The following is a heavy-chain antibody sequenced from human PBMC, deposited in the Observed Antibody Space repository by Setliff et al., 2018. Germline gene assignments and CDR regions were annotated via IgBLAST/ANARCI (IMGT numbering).Heavy chain of an antibody. CDR3: TSPLAHAPTLHPVDY. Sequence: GGSLRLSCTASGLTFADAWMTWVRQAPGKGLEWVGFIRSKAYGGTTEYAASVKGRFTISRDDSKSIAYLQMNSLKTEDTAVYYCTSPLAHAPTLHPVDYWGQGTLVTVSS. CDR2: IRSKAYGGTT. CDR1: GLTFADAW. J-gene: IGHJ4*02. V-gene: IGHV3-49*04.